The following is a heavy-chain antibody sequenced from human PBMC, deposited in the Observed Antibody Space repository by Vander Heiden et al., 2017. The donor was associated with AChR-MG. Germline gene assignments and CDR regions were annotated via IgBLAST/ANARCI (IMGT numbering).Heavy chain of an antibody. CDR1: GGSISSSSYY. CDR3: ARCGSGWYSRAFYYYMDV. D-gene: IGHD6-19*01. V-gene: IGHV4-39*01. Sequence: QLQLQESGPGLVKPSETLSLTCTVSGGSISSSSYYWGWIRQPPAKGLEWSGSIYYSGSTYYNHSLKSLGTRSVDTSKNQFSLKLRSVTDPDKDVYYCARCGSGWYSRAFYYYMDVWGKGNTVTVSS. J-gene: IGHJ6*03. CDR2: IYYSGST.